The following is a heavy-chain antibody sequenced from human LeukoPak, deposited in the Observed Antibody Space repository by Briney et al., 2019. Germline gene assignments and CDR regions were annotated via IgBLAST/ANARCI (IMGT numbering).Heavy chain of an antibody. CDR2: IYYSGST. J-gene: IGHJ3*02. Sequence: SETLSLTCTVSGGSISSGGYFWSWIRQHPGKGLEWIGYIYYSGSTYYNPSLKSRVTISVDTSKNQFSLKLSSVTAADTAVYYCARDRHSGYDYSAFDIWGRGTMVTVSS. D-gene: IGHD5-12*01. CDR1: GGSISSGGYF. V-gene: IGHV4-31*03. CDR3: ARDRHSGYDYSAFDI.